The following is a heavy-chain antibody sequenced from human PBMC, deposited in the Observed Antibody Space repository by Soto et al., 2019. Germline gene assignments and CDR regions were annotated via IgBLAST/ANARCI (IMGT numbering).Heavy chain of an antibody. J-gene: IGHJ4*02. CDR2: INSDGSNT. V-gene: IGHV3-74*01. D-gene: IGHD4-17*01. Sequence: GGSLILSCATAGFPFSSYLMYWVRQAPGKGLVWVSRINSDGSNTGYADSVKGRFTISRDNAKSTLYLEMNSLRAEDTAVYYCAHSLAASNYGDYEPINSFDYWGQGTLVTVSS. CDR3: AHSLAASNYGDYEPINSFDY. CDR1: GFPFSSYL.